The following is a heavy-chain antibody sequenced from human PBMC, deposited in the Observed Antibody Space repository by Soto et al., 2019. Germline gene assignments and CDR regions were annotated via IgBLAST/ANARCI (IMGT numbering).Heavy chain of an antibody. CDR1: GGSISSGGYY. Sequence: QVQLQESGPGLVKPSQTLSLTCTVSGGSISSGGYYWSWIRQHPGKGLEWIGYIYYSGSTYYNPSLKSRVTIAVDTSKNQFSLKLSSVTAADTAVYYCARFPDIVVVPAAKVDAFDIWGQGTMVTVSS. CDR2: IYYSGST. CDR3: ARFPDIVVVPAAKVDAFDI. J-gene: IGHJ3*02. V-gene: IGHV4-31*03. D-gene: IGHD2-2*01.